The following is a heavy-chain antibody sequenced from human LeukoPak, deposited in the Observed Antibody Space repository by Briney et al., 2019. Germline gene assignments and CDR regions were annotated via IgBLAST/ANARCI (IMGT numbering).Heavy chain of an antibody. V-gene: IGHV3-21*01. J-gene: IGHJ4*02. CDR1: GFSFSSSG. CDR3: ATETIGRHYDY. CDR2: IGSTGTDR. D-gene: IGHD1-14*01. Sequence: GGSLRLSCAASGFSFSSSGINWVRQAPGKGLEWVSSIGSTGTDRYYADSDKGRFTISRDNAKNSLYLQMNSLRAEDTAVYYCATETIGRHYDYWGQGTLLTVSS.